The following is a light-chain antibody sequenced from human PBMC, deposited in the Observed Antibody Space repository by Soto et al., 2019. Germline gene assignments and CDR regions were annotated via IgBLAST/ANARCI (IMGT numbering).Light chain of an antibody. Sequence: VLPLSPPALPVPLGPARSMSCGSGQSLRHGDGYTYLSLFQQRPGQSPRRLIYRVSNRDSGVPDRISGSGSGTDFTLRITGVEAEDAGFYYCMQGTHWPPITFGQGTRLEIK. J-gene: IGKJ5*01. V-gene: IGKV2-30*02. CDR3: MQGTHWPPIT. CDR1: QSLRHGDGYTY. CDR2: RVS.